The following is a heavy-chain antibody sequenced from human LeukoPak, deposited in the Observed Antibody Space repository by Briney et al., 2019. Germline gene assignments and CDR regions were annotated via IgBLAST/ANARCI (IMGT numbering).Heavy chain of an antibody. CDR1: GGSISSYY. V-gene: IGHV4-59*08. Sequence: LETLSLTCTVSGGSISSYYWNWIRQPPGKGLEWIGYIYYSGSPNYNPSLKSRVTISIHTSKKQFSLKLSSVTAADTAVYYCARSTAVAGSVSDYYYYGMDVWGQGTTVTVSS. J-gene: IGHJ6*02. D-gene: IGHD6-19*01. CDR2: IYYSGSP. CDR3: ARSTAVAGSVSDYYYYGMDV.